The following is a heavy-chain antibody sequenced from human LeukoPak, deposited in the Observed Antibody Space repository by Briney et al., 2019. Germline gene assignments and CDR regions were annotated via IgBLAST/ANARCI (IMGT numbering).Heavy chain of an antibody. CDR3: AKDIWGGDYGGAPRSLDY. V-gene: IGHV3-30-3*01. CDR2: ISYDGSNK. J-gene: IGHJ4*02. Sequence: PGRSLRLSCAASGFTFSSYAMHWVRQAPGKGLEWVAVISYDGSNKYYADSVKGRFTISRDNAKNSLYLQMNSLRAEDTALYYCAKDIWGGDYGGAPRSLDYWGQGTLVTVSS. D-gene: IGHD4-17*01. CDR1: GFTFSSYA.